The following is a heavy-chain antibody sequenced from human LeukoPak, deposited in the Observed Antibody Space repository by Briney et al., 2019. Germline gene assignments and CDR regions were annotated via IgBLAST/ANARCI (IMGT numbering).Heavy chain of an antibody. V-gene: IGHV1-69*04. CDR3: AIPHSSGSYWSWIDY. D-gene: IGHD1-26*01. CDR2: IIPILGIA. J-gene: IGHJ4*02. CDR1: GGTFSSYA. Sequence: ASVKVSCKASGGTFSSYAISWVRQAPGQGLEWMGRIIPILGIANYAQKFQGRVTITADKSTSTAYMELSSLRSEDTAVYYCAIPHSSGSYWSWIDYWGQGTLVTVSS.